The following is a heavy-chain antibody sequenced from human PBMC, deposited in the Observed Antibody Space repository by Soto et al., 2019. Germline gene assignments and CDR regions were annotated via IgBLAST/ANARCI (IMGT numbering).Heavy chain of an antibody. CDR1: GFTFSSYA. J-gene: IGHJ4*02. CDR3: ANRRGYSYGFGY. D-gene: IGHD5-18*01. V-gene: IGHV3-23*01. CDR2: ISGSGGST. Sequence: GGSLRLSCAASGFTFSSYAVSWVRQAPGKGLEWVSAISGSGGSTYYADSVKGRFTISRGNSKNTLYLQMNSLRAEDTAVYYCANRRGYSYGFGYWGQGTLVTVSS.